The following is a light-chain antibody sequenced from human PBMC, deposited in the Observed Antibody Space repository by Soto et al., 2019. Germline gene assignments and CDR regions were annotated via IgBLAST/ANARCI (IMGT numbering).Light chain of an antibody. J-gene: IGKJ4*01. CDR2: DAS. CDR1: QSVTSTH. Sequence: EIVLTQSPGTLSLSPGERATLSCRASQSVTSTHLAWYQQKPGQAPRLLIYDASTRATGIPDRFSGSGSGTDFTLTISRLEPEDFAVYYCQQYGSSLLTFGGGTKVEIK. CDR3: QQYGSSLLT. V-gene: IGKV3-20*01.